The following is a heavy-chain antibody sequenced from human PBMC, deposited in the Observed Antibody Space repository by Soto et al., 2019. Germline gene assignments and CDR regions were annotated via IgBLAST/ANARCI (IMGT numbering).Heavy chain of an antibody. CDR3: AKDAMTTVTTYLDY. Sequence: GGSLRLSCAASGFTFSSYGMHWVRQAPGKGLEWVAVISYDGSNKYYADSVKGRFTISRDNSKNTLYLQMNSLRAEDTAVYYCAKDAMTTVTTYLDYWGQGTLVTVSS. CDR1: GFTFSSYG. D-gene: IGHD4-17*01. V-gene: IGHV3-30*18. J-gene: IGHJ4*02. CDR2: ISYDGSNK.